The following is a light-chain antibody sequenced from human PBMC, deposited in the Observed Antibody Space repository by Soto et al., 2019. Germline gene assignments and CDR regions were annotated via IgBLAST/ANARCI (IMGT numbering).Light chain of an antibody. V-gene: IGLV3-21*02. CDR1: NVASTR. J-gene: IGLJ1*01. Sequence: SYELTQPPSVSVAPGQTARVTCGGINVASTRVHLFQHKPGQAPVLVVYDHRDRPSGIPERFSGANSGNTATLTISRVEAGDEADYFCHVWDSASDHYVFGTGTKVTVL. CDR2: DHR. CDR3: HVWDSASDHYV.